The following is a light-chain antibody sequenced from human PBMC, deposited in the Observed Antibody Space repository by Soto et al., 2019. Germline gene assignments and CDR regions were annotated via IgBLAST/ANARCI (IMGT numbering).Light chain of an antibody. CDR1: SSDVGGYKF. CDR2: EVS. Sequence: QSALTQPPSASGSPGQSVTISCTGTSSDVGGYKFVSWYQQHPGKAPRLMIYEVSKRPSGVPARFSASKSGNTASLTVSGLQAEDEADYYCSSYAGSNNLVFGGGTKLTVL. J-gene: IGLJ3*02. CDR3: SSYAGSNNLV. V-gene: IGLV2-8*01.